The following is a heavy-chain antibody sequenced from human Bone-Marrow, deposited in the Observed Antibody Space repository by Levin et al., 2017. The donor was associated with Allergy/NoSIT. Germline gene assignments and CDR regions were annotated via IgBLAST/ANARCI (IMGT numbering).Heavy chain of an antibody. CDR3: AKTATVGVTTAYWYFQL. Sequence: ASVKVSCAGSGFSFGKYAMTWVRQPPGKGLEWVSVINGGSSSTYYAASVEGRFTISRDNSNNTLFLHLDNLRDEDTAVYFCAKTATVGVTTAYWYFQLWGRGTLVTVSS. D-gene: IGHD1-26*01. CDR1: GFSFGKYA. CDR2: INGGSSST. V-gene: IGHV3-23*03. J-gene: IGHJ2*01.